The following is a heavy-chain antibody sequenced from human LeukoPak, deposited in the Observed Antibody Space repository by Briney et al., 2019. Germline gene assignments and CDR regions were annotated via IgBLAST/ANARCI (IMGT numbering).Heavy chain of an antibody. D-gene: IGHD5-18*01. CDR2: IIPIFGTA. CDR3: ASAGGYSYAVDD. V-gene: IGHV1-69*13. Sequence: SVKVSCKASGGTFSSYAIGWVRQAPGQGLEWMGGIIPIFGTANYAQKFQGRVTITADESTSTAYMELSSLRSEDTAVYYCASAGGYSYAVDDWGQGTLVTVSS. J-gene: IGHJ4*02. CDR1: GGTFSSYA.